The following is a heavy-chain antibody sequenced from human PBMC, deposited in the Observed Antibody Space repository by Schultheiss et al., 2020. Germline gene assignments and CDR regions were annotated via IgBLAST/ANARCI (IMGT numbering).Heavy chain of an antibody. CDR3: ARGTVVVVAAGHNWFDP. CDR1: GGTFSSYT. D-gene: IGHD2-15*01. CDR2: IIPILGIA. V-gene: IGHV1-69*02. J-gene: IGHJ5*02. Sequence: SVKVSCKASGGTFSSYTISWVRQAPGQGLEWMGRIIPILGIANYAQKFQGRVTITADKSTSTAYMELSSLRSEDTGVYYCARGTVVVVAAGHNWFDPWGQGTLVTVSS.